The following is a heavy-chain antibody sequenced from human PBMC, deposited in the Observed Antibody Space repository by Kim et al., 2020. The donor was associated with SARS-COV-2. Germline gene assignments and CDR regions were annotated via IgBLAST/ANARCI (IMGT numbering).Heavy chain of an antibody. V-gene: IGHV3-33*08. D-gene: IGHD2-2*03. CDR1: GFTFSSYG. Sequence: GGSLRLSCAASGFTFSSYGMHWVRQAPGKGLEWVAVIWYDGSNKYYADSVKGRFTISRDNSKNTLYLQMNSLRAEDTAVYYCARDSGGYCSSTSCYAWEWISGNWFDPWGQGTLVTVSS. J-gene: IGHJ5*02. CDR2: IWYDGSNK. CDR3: ARDSGGYCSSTSCYAWEWISGNWFDP.